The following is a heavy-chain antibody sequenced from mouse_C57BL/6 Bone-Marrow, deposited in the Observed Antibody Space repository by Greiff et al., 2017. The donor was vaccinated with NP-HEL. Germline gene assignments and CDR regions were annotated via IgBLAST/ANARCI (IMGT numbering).Heavy chain of an antibody. CDR1: GYTFTDYN. CDR2: INPNNGGT. V-gene: IGHV1-18*01. CDR3: ASTLYYGSRGYFDV. D-gene: IGHD1-1*01. J-gene: IGHJ1*03. Sequence: VQLKQSGPELVKPGASVKIPCKASGYTFTDYNMDWVKQSHGKSLEWIGDINPNNGGTIYNQKFKGKATLTVDKSSSTAYMELRSLTSEDTAVYYCASTLYYGSRGYFDVWGTGTTVTVSS.